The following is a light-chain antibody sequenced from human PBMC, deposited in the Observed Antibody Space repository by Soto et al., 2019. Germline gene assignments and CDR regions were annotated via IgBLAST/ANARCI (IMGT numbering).Light chain of an antibody. Sequence: DIVMTQSPDALAVSLGERATINCKSSQSVLHSSNNKNYLAWYRQNPGQPPKLLIYWASTRESGVPVRFSGSGSETDFTLTISSLQAEDVAVYYCQQYFGPPQTFGQGTKVEIK. CDR3: QQYFGPPQT. CDR2: WAS. V-gene: IGKV4-1*01. J-gene: IGKJ1*01. CDR1: QSVLHSSNNKNY.